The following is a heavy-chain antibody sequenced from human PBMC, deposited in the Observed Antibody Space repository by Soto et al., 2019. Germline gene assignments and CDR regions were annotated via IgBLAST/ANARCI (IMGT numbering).Heavy chain of an antibody. CDR2: IHHRGNP. CDR1: GTSITTDDW. V-gene: IGHV4-4*02. D-gene: IGHD2-2*01. Sequence: QVQLQESGPGLVKPSGTLSLTCKVSGTSITTDDWWTWVRQPPGKGLEWIGEIHHRGNPSYNPSLRSRVTISVDNSKNQFSLTVTSLTAADTAVYFCARGIPSTSSNNFFDPWGQGALVTVSS. J-gene: IGHJ5*02. CDR3: ARGIPSTSSNNFFDP.